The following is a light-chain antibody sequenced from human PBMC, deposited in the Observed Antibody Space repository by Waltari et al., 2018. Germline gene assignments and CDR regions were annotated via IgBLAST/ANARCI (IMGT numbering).Light chain of an antibody. CDR1: QSVLYSSNDKNY. V-gene: IGKV4-1*01. CDR2: WAS. CDR3: QQYYSGPRT. J-gene: IGKJ1*01. Sequence: DIVMTQSRDSLAVSLGERATINCKSSQSVLYSSNDKNYLAWYQQKPRQPPRLLIYWASTRESGVPDRFSGSGSGTDFTLTISSLQAEDVAVYYCQQYYSGPRTFGQGTKVEIK.